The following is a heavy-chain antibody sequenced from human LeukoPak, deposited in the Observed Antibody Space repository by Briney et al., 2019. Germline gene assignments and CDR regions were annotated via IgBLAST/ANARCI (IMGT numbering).Heavy chain of an antibody. Sequence: GGSLRLSCAASGFTFSSYGMNWVRQAPGKGLGWVSCISSSSSYIYYADSVKGRFTISRDNAKNSLYLQMNSLRAEDTAVYYCARERCVFYDFWSGYYYWGQGTLVTVSS. J-gene: IGHJ4*02. CDR3: ARERCVFYDFWSGYYY. D-gene: IGHD3-3*01. CDR1: GFTFSSYG. CDR2: ISSSSSYI. V-gene: IGHV3-21*01.